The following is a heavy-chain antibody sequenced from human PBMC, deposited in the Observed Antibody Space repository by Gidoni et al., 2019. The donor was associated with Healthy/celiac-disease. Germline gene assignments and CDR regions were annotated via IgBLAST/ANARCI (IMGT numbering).Heavy chain of an antibody. V-gene: IGHV1-18*01. CDR2: ISDYNGNT. D-gene: IGHD4-17*01. CDR1: GYTFTSYG. J-gene: IGHJ4*02. Sequence: QAQLVQTGAEVKKPGASVKVSCTASGYTFTSYGISWVRQAPGQGLEWMGWISDYNGNTNYAQKLQGRVTMTTDTSTSTAYMELRSLRSDDPAVYYCARGPYHDYGDYVTGRDWGQGTLVTVSS. CDR3: ARGPYHDYGDYVTGRD.